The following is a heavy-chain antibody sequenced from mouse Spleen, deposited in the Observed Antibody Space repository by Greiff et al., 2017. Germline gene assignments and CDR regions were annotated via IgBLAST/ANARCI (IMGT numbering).Heavy chain of an antibody. CDR2: ISSGGGNT. CDR1: GFTFSSYA. V-gene: IGHV5-9-3*01. D-gene: IGHD1-1*01. J-gene: IGHJ2*01. CDR3: ARRDYGPYFDY. Sequence: EVQGVESGGGLVKLGGSLKLSCAASGFTFSSYAMSWVRQTPEKRLEWVATISSGGGNTYYPDSVKGRFTISRDNAKNTLYLQMSSLKSEDTAMYYCARRDYGPYFDYWGQGTTLTVSS.